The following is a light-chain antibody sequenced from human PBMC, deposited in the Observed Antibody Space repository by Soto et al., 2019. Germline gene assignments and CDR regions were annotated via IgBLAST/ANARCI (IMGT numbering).Light chain of an antibody. J-gene: IGKJ2*01. CDR2: GAS. CDR3: QQYENWPPYT. Sequence: IVLTQSPATLSLSPLERATLSFSSSQSVSSYLAWYQQTPGQAPRLLIYGASTRATGVPPRFSGSGSGAEFTLTISNLQSEDFGVYYCQQYENWPPYTVGQGTK. CDR1: QSVSSY. V-gene: IGKV3-15*01.